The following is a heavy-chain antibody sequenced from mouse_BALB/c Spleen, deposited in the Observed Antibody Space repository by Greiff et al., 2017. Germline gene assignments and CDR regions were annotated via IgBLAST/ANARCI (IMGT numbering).Heavy chain of an antibody. V-gene: IGHV1-69*02. CDR3: TRQEYGNYEEMDY. CDR1: GYTFTSYW. J-gene: IGHJ4*01. Sequence: QVQLQQPGAELVRPGASVKLSCKASGYTFTSYWINWVKQRPGQGLEWIGNIYPSDSYTNYNQKFKDKATLTVDKSSSTAYMQLSSPTSEDSAVYYCTRQEYGNYEEMDYWGQGTSVTVSS. D-gene: IGHD2-10*02. CDR2: IYPSDSYT.